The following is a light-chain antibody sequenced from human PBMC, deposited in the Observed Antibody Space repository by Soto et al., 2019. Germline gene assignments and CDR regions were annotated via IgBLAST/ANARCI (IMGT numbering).Light chain of an antibody. CDR2: KAS. CDR1: QSITTW. Sequence: DIQMTQSPSTLSAFVGDRVTITCRASQSITTWLAWYQQKPGKAPKVLIYKASSLESGVPSRFSGSGSGTEFTLTISSVQPDDSATYCCQQYNSYPYTFGQGTKTGDQT. V-gene: IGKV1-5*03. CDR3: QQYNSYPYT. J-gene: IGKJ2*01.